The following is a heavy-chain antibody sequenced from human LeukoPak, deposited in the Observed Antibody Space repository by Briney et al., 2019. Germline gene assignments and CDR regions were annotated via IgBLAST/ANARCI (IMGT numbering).Heavy chain of an antibody. CDR1: GGSFSCYY. CDR2: IYTSRST. D-gene: IGHD2-2*02. Sequence: SDPLTLPCTVSGGSFSCYYWSWIPQPAGKALACIRRIYTSRSTNYNPSLKSRVTMSVDTSKNQFSLKLSSVTAADTAVYFCARDLPFQLLYGHDAFDIWGQGTMVTVSS. J-gene: IGHJ3*02. V-gene: IGHV4-4*07. CDR3: ARDLPFQLLYGHDAFDI.